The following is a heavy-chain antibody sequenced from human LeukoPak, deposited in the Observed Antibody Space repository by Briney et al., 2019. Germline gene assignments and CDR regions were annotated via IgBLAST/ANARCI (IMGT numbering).Heavy chain of an antibody. V-gene: IGHV1-2*06. CDR2: INTNSGGT. CDR1: GYTFTGYY. D-gene: IGHD3-10*01. CDR3: ARVLPLCFGESTPKDCYYYGMDV. J-gene: IGHJ6*02. Sequence: ASVKVSCKASGYTFTGYYMHWVRQAPGQGLEWVGRINTNSGGTNYAQKLQGRVTMTRDTSISTAYMELSRLRSDDTAVYYCARVLPLCFGESTPKDCYYYGMDVWGQGTTVTVSS.